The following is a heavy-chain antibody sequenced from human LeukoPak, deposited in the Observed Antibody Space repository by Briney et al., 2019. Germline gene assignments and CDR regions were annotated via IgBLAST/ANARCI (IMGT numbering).Heavy chain of an antibody. J-gene: IGHJ4*02. V-gene: IGHV3-9*03. CDR1: GFTFDDYA. D-gene: IGHD3-9*01. Sequence: GRSLRLSCAASGFTFDDYAMHWVRQAPGKGLEWVSGISWNSGSIGYADSVKGRFTISRDNAKNSLYLQMNSLRAEDMALYYCAKDNDAILTGLFDYWGQGTLVTVSS. CDR3: AKDNDAILTGLFDY. CDR2: ISWNSGSI.